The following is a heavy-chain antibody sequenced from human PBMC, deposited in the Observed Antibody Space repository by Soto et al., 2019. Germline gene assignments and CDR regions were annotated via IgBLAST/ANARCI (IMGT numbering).Heavy chain of an antibody. Sequence: SETLSLTCTVSGGSISSYYWSWIRQPPGKGLEWIGEINHSGSTNYNPSLKSRVTMSVDTSKNQFSLKLSSVTAADTAVYYCARGRGLGSLEWLLGYNWFDPWGQGTLVTVSS. V-gene: IGHV4-34*01. CDR1: GGSISSYY. J-gene: IGHJ5*02. CDR3: ARGRGLGSLEWLLGYNWFDP. D-gene: IGHD3-3*01. CDR2: INHSGST.